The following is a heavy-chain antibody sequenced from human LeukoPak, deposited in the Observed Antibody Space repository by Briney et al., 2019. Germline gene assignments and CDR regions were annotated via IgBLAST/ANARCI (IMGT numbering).Heavy chain of an antibody. CDR3: AKRGVLSSWYIDY. CDR2: ISSSSTYI. J-gene: IGHJ4*02. D-gene: IGHD6-13*01. V-gene: IGHV3-21*01. CDR1: GFTFSSYS. Sequence: PGGSLRLSCAASGFTFSSYSINWVRQAPGKGLEWVSSISSSSTYIYYADSVKGRFTISRDNAKNSLYLQMNSLRAEDTAVYYCAKRGVLSSWYIDYWGQGTLVTVSS.